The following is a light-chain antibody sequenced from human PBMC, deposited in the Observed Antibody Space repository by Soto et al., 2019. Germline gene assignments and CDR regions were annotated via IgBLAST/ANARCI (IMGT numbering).Light chain of an antibody. Sequence: DIVMTQSPESLAVSLGERATINCKSSRSVFYSSNNKNYLAWYQQKPGQSPKLLLYWASTRESGVPDRSSGGGSVTDFTLTISSLQAEDVAVYFCQQYFTTPYTFGQGTKLEIK. V-gene: IGKV4-1*01. CDR3: QQYFTTPYT. J-gene: IGKJ2*01. CDR2: WAS. CDR1: RSVFYSSNNKNY.